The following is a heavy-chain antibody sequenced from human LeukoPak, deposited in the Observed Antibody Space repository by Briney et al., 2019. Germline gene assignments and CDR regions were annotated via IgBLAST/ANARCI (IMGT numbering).Heavy chain of an antibody. J-gene: IGHJ4*02. V-gene: IGHV3-74*01. Sequence: RWSLTLSCAASGFTFGNYWMHWVRQAPGKGLVWVSRINSDGRSISYADSVKGRFTISRDNAKNTLYLQMNSLRAEDTAVYYCARVRYSYGYDWWGQGTLVTVSS. CDR3: ARVRYSYGYDW. CDR1: GFTFGNYW. D-gene: IGHD5-18*01. CDR2: INSDGRSI.